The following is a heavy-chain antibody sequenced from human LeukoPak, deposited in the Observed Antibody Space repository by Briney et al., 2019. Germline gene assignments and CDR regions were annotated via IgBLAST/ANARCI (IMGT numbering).Heavy chain of an antibody. J-gene: IGHJ4*02. CDR2: IYYSGST. V-gene: IGHV4-59*01. CDR1: GGSISSYY. Sequence: SETLSLTCTVSGGSISSYYWSWIRQPPGKGLEWIGYIYYSGSTNYNPSLKSRVTISVDTSKNQFSLKLSSVTAADTALYYCARHPGRSYFDYWGQGTLVTVS. CDR3: ARHPGRSYFDY.